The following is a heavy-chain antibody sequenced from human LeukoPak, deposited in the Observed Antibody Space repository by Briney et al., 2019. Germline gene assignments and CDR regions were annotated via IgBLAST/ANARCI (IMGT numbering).Heavy chain of an antibody. V-gene: IGHV3-30*01. CDR3: ARDHYDFWSGYWGLADY. Sequence: PGGSLRLSCAASGFTFSSYAMHWVRRAPGKGLEWVAVISYDGSNKYYADSVKGRFTISRDNSKNTLYLQMNSLRAEDTAVYYCARDHYDFWSGYWGLADYWGQGTLVTVSS. CDR1: GFTFSSYA. CDR2: ISYDGSNK. J-gene: IGHJ4*02. D-gene: IGHD3-3*01.